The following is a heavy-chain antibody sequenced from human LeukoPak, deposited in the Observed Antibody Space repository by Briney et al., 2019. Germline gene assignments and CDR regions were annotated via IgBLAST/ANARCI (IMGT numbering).Heavy chain of an antibody. CDR3: ARDRGYSSSWYGDAFDI. CDR2: IYHSGGT. V-gene: IGHV4-30-2*01. J-gene: IGHJ3*02. Sequence: SQTLSLTCTVSGGSISSGGYYWSWIRQPPGKGLEWIGSIYHSGGTYYNPSLKSRVTISVDTSKNQFSLKLSSVTAADTAVYYCARDRGYSSSWYGDAFDIWGQGTMVTVSS. D-gene: IGHD6-13*01. CDR1: GGSISSGGYY.